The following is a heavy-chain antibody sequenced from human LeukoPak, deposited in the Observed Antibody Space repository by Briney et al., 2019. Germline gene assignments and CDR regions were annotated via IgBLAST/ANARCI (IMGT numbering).Heavy chain of an antibody. Sequence: ASVKVSCKASGYTFTSYDINWVRQATGQGLEWMGWMNPNSGNTGYAQKFQGRVTITRNTSIRTAYVELSSLRSEDTAVYYCARAPYGGKVVGYYYMDVWGKGTTVTVSS. J-gene: IGHJ6*03. CDR1: GYTFTSYD. V-gene: IGHV1-8*03. CDR2: MNPNSGNT. D-gene: IGHD4-23*01. CDR3: ARAPYGGKVVGYYYMDV.